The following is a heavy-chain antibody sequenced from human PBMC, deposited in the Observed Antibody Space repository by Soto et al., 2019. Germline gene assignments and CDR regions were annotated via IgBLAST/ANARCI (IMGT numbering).Heavy chain of an antibody. Sequence: ASVKVSCKASGGTFSSYAISWVRQAPGQGLEWMGGIIPIFGTANYAQKFQGRVTITADESTSTAYMELSSLRSEDTAVYYCARPRVYCISTSCPSFDYWGQGTLVTVSS. CDR3: ARPRVYCISTSCPSFDY. D-gene: IGHD2-2*01. CDR1: GGTFSSYA. V-gene: IGHV1-69*13. CDR2: IIPIFGTA. J-gene: IGHJ4*02.